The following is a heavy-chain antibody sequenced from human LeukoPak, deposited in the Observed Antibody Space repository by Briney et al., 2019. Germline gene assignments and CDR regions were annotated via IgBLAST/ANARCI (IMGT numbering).Heavy chain of an antibody. Sequence: GGSLRLSCAASGFTVSTNYMNWVRQAPGKGLEWVSVIYSGGSTYYADSVKGRFAISRDNSKNTLYLQMNSLRAEDTAVYYCARDTVTTFRFRDYYYYGMDVWGQGTTVTVSS. J-gene: IGHJ6*02. CDR3: ARDTVTTFRFRDYYYYGMDV. V-gene: IGHV3-53*01. CDR2: IYSGGST. CDR1: GFTVSTNY. D-gene: IGHD4-17*01.